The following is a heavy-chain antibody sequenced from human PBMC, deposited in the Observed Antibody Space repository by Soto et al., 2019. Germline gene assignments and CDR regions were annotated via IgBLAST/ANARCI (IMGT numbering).Heavy chain of an antibody. D-gene: IGHD3-3*01. CDR3: ARSDPIFGVVIKRGWFDP. CDR1: GYSFTSYW. CDR2: IYPGDSDT. V-gene: IGHV5-51*01. Sequence: GESLKISCKGSGYSFTSYWIGWVRQMPGKGQEWMGIIYPGDSDTRYSPSFQGQVTISADKSISTAYLQWSSLKASDTAMYYCARSDPIFGVVIKRGWFDPWGQGTLVTVSS. J-gene: IGHJ5*02.